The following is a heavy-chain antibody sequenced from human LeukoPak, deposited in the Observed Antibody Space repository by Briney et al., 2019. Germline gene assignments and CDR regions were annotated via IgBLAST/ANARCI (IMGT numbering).Heavy chain of an antibody. Sequence: SETLSLTCTVSGGSISSYYWSWIRQPAGKRLEWIGRIYTSGSTNYNPSLKSRVSMSVDTSKNQFSLKLSSVTAADTAVFYCARLFGFYDILTGYYFDIWGQGTMVTVSS. V-gene: IGHV4-4*07. J-gene: IGHJ3*02. CDR3: ARLFGFYDILTGYYFDI. D-gene: IGHD3-9*01. CDR1: GGSISSYY. CDR2: IYTSGST.